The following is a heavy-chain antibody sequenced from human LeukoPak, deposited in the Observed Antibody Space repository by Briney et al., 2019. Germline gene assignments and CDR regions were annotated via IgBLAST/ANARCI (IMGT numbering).Heavy chain of an antibody. CDR1: GGSISSYY. CDR3: ARDSGYSYGDAFDI. Sequence: SETLSLTCTVSGGSISSYYWSWIRQPPGKGLEWIGYIYYSGSTNYNPSLKSRVTISVDTSKNQFSLKLSSVTAADTAVYYCARDSGYSYGDAFDIWGQGTMVTVSS. D-gene: IGHD5-18*01. CDR2: IYYSGST. V-gene: IGHV4-59*12. J-gene: IGHJ3*02.